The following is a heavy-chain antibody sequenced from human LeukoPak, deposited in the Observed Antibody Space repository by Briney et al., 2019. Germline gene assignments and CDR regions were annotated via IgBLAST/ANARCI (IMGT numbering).Heavy chain of an antibody. CDR1: GGSISSSSYY. CDR3: ARADKVGVVMGYYFDY. Sequence: SETLSLTCTVSGGSISSSSYYWGWIRQPPGKGLEWIGSIYHSGSTYYNPSLKSRVTISVDTSKNQFSLKLSSVTAADTAVYYCARADKVGVVMGYYFDYWGQGTLVTVSS. J-gene: IGHJ4*02. D-gene: IGHD3-3*01. CDR2: IYHSGST. V-gene: IGHV4-39*07.